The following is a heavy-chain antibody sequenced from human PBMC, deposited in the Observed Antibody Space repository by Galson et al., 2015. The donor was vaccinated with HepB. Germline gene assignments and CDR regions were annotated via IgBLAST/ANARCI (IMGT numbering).Heavy chain of an antibody. CDR3: ARLAREGLLWFGEALFFDY. V-gene: IGHV3-11*04. Sequence: SLRLSCAASGFTFSDYYMSWIRQAPGKGLEWVSYISTSGSTKYYADSVKGRFTISRDNAKNSLYLQMNSLRAEDTAVYYCARLAREGLLWFGEALFFDYWGQGTLVTVSS. CDR2: ISTSGSTK. J-gene: IGHJ4*02. D-gene: IGHD3-10*01. CDR1: GFTFSDYY.